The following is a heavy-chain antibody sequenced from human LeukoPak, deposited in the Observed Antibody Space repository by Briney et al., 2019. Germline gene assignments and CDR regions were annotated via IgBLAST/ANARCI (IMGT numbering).Heavy chain of an antibody. Sequence: SETLSLTCTVSGGSISSYYWSWIRQPPGKGLEWIGYIYYSGSTNYNPSLKSRVTISVDTSKNQFSLKLSSVTAADTAAYYCARARPPACSGGSCYGHYYYYYMDVWGKGTTVTISS. D-gene: IGHD2-15*01. J-gene: IGHJ6*03. V-gene: IGHV4-59*01. CDR2: IYYSGST. CDR3: ARARPPACSGGSCYGHYYYYYMDV. CDR1: GGSISSYY.